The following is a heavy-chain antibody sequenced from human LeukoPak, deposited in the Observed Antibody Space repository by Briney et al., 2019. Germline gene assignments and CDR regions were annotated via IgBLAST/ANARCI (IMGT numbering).Heavy chain of an antibody. V-gene: IGHV3-23*01. CDR3: AKDGLYFDGSTHIYYFDS. CDR1: GFSFGGYA. CDR2: ITYNGAAT. J-gene: IGHJ4*02. D-gene: IGHD3-9*01. Sequence: GGSLRLSCAASGFSFGGYAMTWVRQAPGKGLEWVSSITYNGAATYYLDSVKARFTISRDNSRSTLYLQMDSFTAEDTALYYCAKDGLYFDGSTHIYYFDSWGQGTLVAVSS.